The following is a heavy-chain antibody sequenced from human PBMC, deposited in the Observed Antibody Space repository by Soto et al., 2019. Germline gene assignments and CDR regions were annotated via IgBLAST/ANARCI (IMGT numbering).Heavy chain of an antibody. Sequence: QVQLQESGPGLVKPSQTLSLTCTVSGGSISSGGYYWSWIRQHPGKGLEWIGYIYYSGSTYYNPSLKSRVTSSVDTSKNQFSRNRSSVTAADTAGYYCARAAGGHFDYWGQGTLVTVSS. CDR3: ARAAGGHFDY. D-gene: IGHD2-15*01. CDR2: IYYSGST. V-gene: IGHV4-31*03. J-gene: IGHJ4*02. CDR1: GGSISSGGYY.